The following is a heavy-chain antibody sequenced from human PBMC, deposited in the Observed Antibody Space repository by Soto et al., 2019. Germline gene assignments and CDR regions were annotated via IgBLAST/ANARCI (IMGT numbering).Heavy chain of an antibody. CDR1: GGSISSGGYY. D-gene: IGHD3-10*01. J-gene: IGHJ6*02. Sequence: SETLSLTCTVSGGSISSGGYYWNWIRQHPGKGLEWVGYIYYSGTTSYNPSLKSRVTISMDTSQNQFSLKLTSVTAADTAVYYCARGFDYGSGRDFYGMDVWGQGTTVTVSS. V-gene: IGHV4-31*03. CDR2: IYYSGTT. CDR3: ARGFDYGSGRDFYGMDV.